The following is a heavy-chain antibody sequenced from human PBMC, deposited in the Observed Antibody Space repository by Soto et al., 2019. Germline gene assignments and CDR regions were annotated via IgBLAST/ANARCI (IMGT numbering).Heavy chain of an antibody. CDR1: GGTFSSYA. Sequence: ASVKVSCKASGGTFSSYAISWVRQAPGQGLEWMGGIIPIFGTANYAQKFQGRVTITADESTSTAYMELSSLRPEDTAVYYCARGYSSSSPFDYWGQGTLVTVSS. CDR3: ARGYSSSSPFDY. CDR2: IIPIFGTA. J-gene: IGHJ4*02. D-gene: IGHD6-6*01. V-gene: IGHV1-69*13.